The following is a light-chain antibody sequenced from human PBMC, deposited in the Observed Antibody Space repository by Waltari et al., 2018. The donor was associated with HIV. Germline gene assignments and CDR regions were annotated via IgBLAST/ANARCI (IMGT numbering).Light chain of an antibody. V-gene: IGLV2-14*03. CDR3: SSYTTSSTYV. CDR2: DVN. Sequence: QSALTQPASVSGSPGQSITISCTGTSSDVGAYDYVSWYQQHPGKAPKLMIYDVNNLPSAVSHRFSGSKSATTASLTISGLQAEDEADYYCSSYTTSSTYVFGTGTKVTVL. CDR1: SSDVGAYDY. J-gene: IGLJ1*01.